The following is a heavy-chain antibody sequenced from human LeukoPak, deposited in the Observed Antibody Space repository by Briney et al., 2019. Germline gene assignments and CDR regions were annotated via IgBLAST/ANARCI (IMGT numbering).Heavy chain of an antibody. Sequence: GGSLRLSCAASGFTFSDYYMSWIRQAPGKGLEWVSYISSSSSYTNYADSVKGRFTISRDNAKNSLYLQMNSLRAEDTAVYYCAGVRVAARLHYFDYWGQGTLVTVSS. CDR1: GFTFSDYY. D-gene: IGHD6-6*01. CDR3: AGVRVAARLHYFDY. CDR2: ISSSSSYT. J-gene: IGHJ4*02. V-gene: IGHV3-11*06.